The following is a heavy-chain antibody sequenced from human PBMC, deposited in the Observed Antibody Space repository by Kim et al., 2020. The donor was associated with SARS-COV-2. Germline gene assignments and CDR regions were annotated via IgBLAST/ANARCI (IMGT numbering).Heavy chain of an antibody. CDR1: GFSLSTSGMC. V-gene: IGHV2-70*01. CDR2: IDWDDDK. J-gene: IGHJ4*02. Sequence: SGPTLVNPTQTLTLTCTFSGFSLSTSGMCVSWIRQPPGKALEWLALIDWDDDKYYSTSLKTRLTISKDTSKNQVVLTMTNMDPVDTATYYCARIFAGSGSYHFDYWGQGTLVTVSS. D-gene: IGHD3-10*01. CDR3: ARIFAGSGSYHFDY.